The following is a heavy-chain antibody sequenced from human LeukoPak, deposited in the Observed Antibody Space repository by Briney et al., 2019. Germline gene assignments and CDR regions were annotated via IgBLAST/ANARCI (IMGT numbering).Heavy chain of an antibody. CDR2: ISSGGSTI. J-gene: IGHJ6*02. CDR3: ARVPREPDSGNTTPMDV. CDR1: GWTFSDYF. D-gene: IGHD1-1*01. V-gene: IGHV3-11*01. Sequence: GGSLRLSCAGSGWTFSDYFMSWIRQAPGKGLEYVAYISSGGSTIYYADSVKGRFTISRHNAKNSLYLQLNSLRAEDTAVYYCARVPREPDSGNTTPMDVWGQGTTVTVSS.